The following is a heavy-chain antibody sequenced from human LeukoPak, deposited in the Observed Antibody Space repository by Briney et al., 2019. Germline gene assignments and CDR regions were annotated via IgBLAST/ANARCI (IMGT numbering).Heavy chain of an antibody. Sequence: LSLTCAVYGGSFSGYYWSWIRQPPGKGLEWVSGISWNSGSIGYADSVKGRFTISRDNAKNSLYLQMNSLRAEDTALYYCAKDSRLLPSNWFDPWGQGTLVTVSS. CDR1: GGSFSGYY. CDR3: AKDSRLLPSNWFDP. D-gene: IGHD2-15*01. J-gene: IGHJ5*02. V-gene: IGHV3-9*01. CDR2: ISWNSGSI.